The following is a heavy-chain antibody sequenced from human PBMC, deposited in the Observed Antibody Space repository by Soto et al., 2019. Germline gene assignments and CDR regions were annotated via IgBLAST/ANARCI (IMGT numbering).Heavy chain of an antibody. CDR1: GFTFHDYA. CDR2: ITWNSGSI. CDR3: AKDIREYSSGWTYFDY. D-gene: IGHD6-19*01. Sequence: EVQLVESGGGLVQPGRSLKLSCAASGFTFHDYAMHWVRHGQGKGLEWVSGITWNSGSIDYADSVKGRFTISRDNAKNSLYLQMNRLRPEDTALYYCAKDIREYSSGWTYFDYWGHGTLVTVSS. J-gene: IGHJ4*01. V-gene: IGHV3-9*01.